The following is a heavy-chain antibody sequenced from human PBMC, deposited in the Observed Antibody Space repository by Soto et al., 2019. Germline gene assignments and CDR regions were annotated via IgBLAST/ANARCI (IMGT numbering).Heavy chain of an antibody. CDR1: GDSISVGYY. J-gene: IGHJ6*02. CDR3: ARDRGSYGMDV. Sequence: QVQLQESGPGLVKPSQTLSLTCTVSGDSISVGYYWSWIRQHPGKGLEWIGYVSPSGTTYYNPSLKSRVSISTDSSKNQFSLELSSVTAADTAVYYCARDRGSYGMDVWGQGTTVTVSS. CDR2: VSPSGTT. V-gene: IGHV4-31*03.